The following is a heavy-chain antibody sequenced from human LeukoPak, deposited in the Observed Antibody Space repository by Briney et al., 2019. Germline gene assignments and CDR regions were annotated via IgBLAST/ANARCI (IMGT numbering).Heavy chain of an antibody. V-gene: IGHV3-7*03. Sequence: GGSLRLSCVGSGFTFSSYWMSWVRQVPGKGLEWVANMKQDGREKNYVDSVKGRFTISRDNAKNSVYLQMNSLRIEDTAVYYCAEEFRGSGGWTPFGHWGQGTPVTASS. CDR3: AEEFRGSGGWTPFGH. D-gene: IGHD6-19*01. CDR2: MKQDGREK. CDR1: GFTFSSYW. J-gene: IGHJ4*02.